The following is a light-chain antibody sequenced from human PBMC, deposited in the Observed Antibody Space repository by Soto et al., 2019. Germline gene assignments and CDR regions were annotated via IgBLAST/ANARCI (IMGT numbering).Light chain of an antibody. CDR1: QSVRRD. J-gene: IGKJ2*01. CDR3: QQYYDWYT. V-gene: IGKV3-15*01. CDR2: GAS. Sequence: EIVMTQSPATLSVSPGERATLSCRASQSVRRDLAWYQQKPGQAPRLLIYGASTRATGVPARFSGGGTGTEFTLTISSLQSEYFAVYFCQQYYDWYTFGQGTKVEIK.